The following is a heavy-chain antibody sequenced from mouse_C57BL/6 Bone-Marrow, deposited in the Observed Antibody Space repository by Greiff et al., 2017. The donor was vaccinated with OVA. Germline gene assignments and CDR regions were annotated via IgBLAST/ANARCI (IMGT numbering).Heavy chain of an antibody. CDR1: GFNIKDDY. CDR2: IDPENGDT. Sequence: VTLKVSGAELVRPGASVKLSCTASGFNIKDDYMHWVKQRPEQGLEWIGWIDPENGDTEYASKFQGKATITADTSSNTAYLQLSSLTSEDTAVFYCTTCYGSSYDAMDYWGQGTSVTVSS. V-gene: IGHV14-4*01. CDR3: TTCYGSSYDAMDY. J-gene: IGHJ4*01. D-gene: IGHD1-1*01.